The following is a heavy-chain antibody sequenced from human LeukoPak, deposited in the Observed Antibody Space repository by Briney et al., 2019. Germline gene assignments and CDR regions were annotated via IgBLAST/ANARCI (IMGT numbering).Heavy chain of an antibody. D-gene: IGHD3-3*01. Sequence: SVKVSCKASGGTFSSYAISWVRQAPGQGLEWMGGIIPIFGTANYAQKFQGRVTITADESTSTAFMELSSLRSEDTAVYYCARDGGVYYDFWSGPAYYGMDVWGQGTTVTVSS. CDR3: ARDGGVYYDFWSGPAYYGMDV. V-gene: IGHV1-69*01. CDR2: IIPIFGTA. CDR1: GGTFSSYA. J-gene: IGHJ6*02.